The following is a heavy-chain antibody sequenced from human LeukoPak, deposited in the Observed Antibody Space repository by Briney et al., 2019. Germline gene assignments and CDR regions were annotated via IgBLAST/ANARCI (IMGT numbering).Heavy chain of an antibody. CDR2: ISSSGSTI. D-gene: IGHD2-15*01. J-gene: IGHJ6*02. V-gene: IGHV3-11*01. CDR1: GFTFSDYY. CDR3: ARDGVAPVVVPLSYYYGMDV. Sequence: GGSLRLSCEASGFTFSDYYMSWIRQAPGKGLEWVSYISSSGSTIYYADSVKGRFTISRDNAKNSLYLQMNSLRAEDTAVYYCARDGVAPVVVPLSYYYGMDVWGQGTTVTVSS.